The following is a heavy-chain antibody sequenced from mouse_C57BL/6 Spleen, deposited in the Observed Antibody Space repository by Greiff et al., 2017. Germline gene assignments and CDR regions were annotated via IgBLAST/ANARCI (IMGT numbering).Heavy chain of an antibody. CDR1: GFNIKDAY. Sequence: VQLQQSGAELVRPGASVKLSCTASGFNIKDAYMHWVKQRPEQGLEWIGWIDPENGDTEYASKFQGKATITADTSSNTAYLQLSSLTSEDTAVYYCTAAYYSNYVDYWGQGTTVTVSS. CDR3: TAAYYSNYVDY. J-gene: IGHJ2*01. V-gene: IGHV14-4*01. CDR2: IDPENGDT. D-gene: IGHD2-5*01.